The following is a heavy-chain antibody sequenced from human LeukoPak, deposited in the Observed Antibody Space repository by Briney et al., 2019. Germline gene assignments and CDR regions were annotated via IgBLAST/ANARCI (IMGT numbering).Heavy chain of an antibody. D-gene: IGHD3-3*01. Sequence: PSETLSLTCAVYGGSFSGYYWSWIRQPPGKGLEWNGEINHSGSTNYNPALESRVTISVDTSKNKFSMKLSSVTAADTAVYYCARRLWSGDSGWFDPWGQGTLVTVSS. CDR2: INHSGST. J-gene: IGHJ5*02. V-gene: IGHV4-34*01. CDR3: ARRLWSGDSGWFDP. CDR1: GGSFSGYY.